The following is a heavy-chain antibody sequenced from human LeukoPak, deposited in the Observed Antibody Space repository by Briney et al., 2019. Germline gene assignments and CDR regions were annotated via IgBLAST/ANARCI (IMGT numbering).Heavy chain of an antibody. D-gene: IGHD1-26*01. J-gene: IGHJ6*02. CDR2: IYPGDSDT. CDR3: ARLFTLVGRHGLDV. V-gene: IGHV5-51*01. Sequence: GESLKISCKGSGYSFTSYWIGWVRQMPGKGLEWMGIIYPGDSDTRYSPSFQGQVTISADRSAATAFLHVNSLKASDTAIYYCARLFTLVGRHGLDVWGQGITVTVSS. CDR1: GYSFTSYW.